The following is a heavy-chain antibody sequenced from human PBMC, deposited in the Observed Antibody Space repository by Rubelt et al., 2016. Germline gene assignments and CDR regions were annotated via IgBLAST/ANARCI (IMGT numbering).Heavy chain of an antibody. CDR1: GGSISSSSYY. J-gene: IGHJ4*02. D-gene: IGHD6-13*01. V-gene: IGHV4-39*07. Sequence: QLQLQESGPGLVKPSETLSLTCTVSGGSISSSSYYWGWIRQPPGKGLEWIGSIYHSGSTYYNPSLKSRFSRSVDTSKNQCSRKLSVVTAADTAVYYCARGSGSSWVFDWRFDYWGQGTLVTVSS. CDR2: IYHSGST. CDR3: ARGSGSSWVFDWRFDY.